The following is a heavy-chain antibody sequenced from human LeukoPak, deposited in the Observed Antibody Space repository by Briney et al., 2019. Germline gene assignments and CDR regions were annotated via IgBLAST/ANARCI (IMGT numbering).Heavy chain of an antibody. D-gene: IGHD1-26*01. CDR1: GGSISSSSYY. CDR2: IYYSGST. CDR3: ARLHLVGTYMDV. V-gene: IGHV4-39*01. Sequence: PSETLSLTCSVSGGSISSSSYYWGWIRQPPGKGLEWIGSIYYSGSTYYNPSLKSRVTISVDTSKNQFSLKLTSVTAADTAVYYCARLHLVGTYMDVWGKGTTVTVSS. J-gene: IGHJ6*03.